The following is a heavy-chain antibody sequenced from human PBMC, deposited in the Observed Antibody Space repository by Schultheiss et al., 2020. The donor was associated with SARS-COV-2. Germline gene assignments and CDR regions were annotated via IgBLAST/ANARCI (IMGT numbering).Heavy chain of an antibody. V-gene: IGHV5-51*01. CDR3: ARLRPYYYDSSGPHDAFDI. CDR2: IYPGDSDT. D-gene: IGHD3-22*01. Sequence: GESLKISCKGSGYSFPSYWIGWVRQMPGKGLEWMGIIYPGDSDTRYSPSFQGQVTISADKSISTAYLQWSSLKASDTAMYYCARLRPYYYDSSGPHDAFDIWGQGTMVTVSS. CDR1: GYSFPSYW. J-gene: IGHJ3*02.